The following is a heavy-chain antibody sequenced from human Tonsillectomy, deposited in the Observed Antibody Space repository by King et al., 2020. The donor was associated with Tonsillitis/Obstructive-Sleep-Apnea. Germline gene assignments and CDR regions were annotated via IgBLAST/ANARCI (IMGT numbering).Heavy chain of an antibody. V-gene: IGHV4-34*01. D-gene: IGHD6-6*01. J-gene: IGHJ6*02. CDR2: INHSGST. Sequence: VQLQQWGAGLLKPSETLSLTCGVYGGSFSGYYWSWIRQPPGKGLEWIGEINHSGSTNYNPSLKSRVIISVDTSKDQFSLKLSSVTAADTAMYYCASGSSSSLAYYSYGRDVWGQGTTVTVSS. CDR1: GGSFSGYY. CDR3: ASGSSSSLAYYSYGRDV.